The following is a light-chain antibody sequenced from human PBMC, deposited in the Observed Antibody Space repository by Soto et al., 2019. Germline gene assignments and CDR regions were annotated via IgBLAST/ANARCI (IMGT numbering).Light chain of an antibody. CDR3: QHRSDWL. CDR2: DTS. CDR1: QSINSD. J-gene: IGKJ3*01. V-gene: IGKV3-11*01. Sequence: EIVLTQSPATLSLSPGERATLSCRASQSINSDLAWYQQRPGQAPRLLIYDTSKRATGIPDRFSGSGSGTDFTLTISRLEPEDFAVYYCQHRSDWLFGPGTKVDIK.